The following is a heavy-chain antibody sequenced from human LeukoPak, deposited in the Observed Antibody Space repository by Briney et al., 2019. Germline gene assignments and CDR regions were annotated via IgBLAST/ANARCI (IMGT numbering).Heavy chain of an antibody. CDR3: ARSPLSGSPY. D-gene: IGHD1-26*01. CDR1: GFTFSSYG. V-gene: IGHV3-30*03. CDR2: ISYDGSNK. Sequence: GGSLRLSCAASGFTFSSYGMHWVRQAPGKGLEWVALISYDGSNKYYADSLKGRFTISRDNSKNTLYLQMNSLRPEDTAVYYCARSPLSGSPYWGQGTLVTVSS. J-gene: IGHJ4*02.